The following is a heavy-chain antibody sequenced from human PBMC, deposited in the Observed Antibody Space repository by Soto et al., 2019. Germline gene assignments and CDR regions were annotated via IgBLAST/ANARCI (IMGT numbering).Heavy chain of an antibody. CDR2: MNPNNTNP. V-gene: IGHV1-8*01. J-gene: IGHJ4*02. CDR1: GYTFTSYD. Sequence: QVQLVQSGAEVKKPGASVKVSCQASGYTFTSYDINWVRQATGQGLEWMGWMNPNNTNPGYAQKFQGRLTMTRNTAMGTAYLELNSLPSEDTAVYYCSRGLSPEVRGGYDYRGQGTLVTVSS. D-gene: IGHD3-10*01. CDR3: SRGLSPEVRGGYDY.